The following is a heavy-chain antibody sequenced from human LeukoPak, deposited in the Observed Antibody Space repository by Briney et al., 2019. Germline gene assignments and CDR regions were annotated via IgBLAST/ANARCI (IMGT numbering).Heavy chain of an antibody. CDR2: ISHSGGSS. J-gene: IGHJ4*02. D-gene: IGHD2-21*01. V-gene: IGHV3-23*01. CDR1: GFTFPAYA. CDR3: ASTFIPSWFDY. Sequence: GGSLRLSCAASGFTFPAYAMTWVRQAPGKGLEWVSGISHSGGSSYYADSVKGRFNISRDNSRNTLYLQMNSLRAEDTAVYYCASTFIPSWFDYWGQGTLVTVSS.